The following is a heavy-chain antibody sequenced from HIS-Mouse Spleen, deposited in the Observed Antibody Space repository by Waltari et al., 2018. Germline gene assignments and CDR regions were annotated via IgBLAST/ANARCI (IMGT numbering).Heavy chain of an antibody. D-gene: IGHD3-3*01. CDR3: ARDRSITIFGVVTY. J-gene: IGHJ4*02. V-gene: IGHV3-7*01. CDR1: GFTFSSYW. CDR2: RKQDGCKK. Sequence: EVQLVESGGGLVQPGGSLRLSCAASGFTFSSYWMSWVRKAPGKGLELVAKRKQDGCKKDYVVSVKGRFTISRDNAKNSLYLQMNSLRAEDTAVYYCARDRSITIFGVVTYWGQGTLVTVSS.